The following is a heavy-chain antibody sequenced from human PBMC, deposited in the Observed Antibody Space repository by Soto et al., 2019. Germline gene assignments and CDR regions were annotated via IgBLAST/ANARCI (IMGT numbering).Heavy chain of an antibody. D-gene: IGHD3-22*01. CDR3: ARGGYYDSSGSRNYHYYGMNV. J-gene: IGHJ6*02. CDR1: GFTFSSYW. Sequence: PGGSLRLSCAASGFTFSSYWMHWVRQAPGKGLVWVSRINTDGSTTNYADSVKGRFTISRDNAKNTLYLQMNSLRAEDMAVYYCARGGYYDSSGSRNYHYYGMNVWGQGTTVTAP. CDR2: INTDGSTT. V-gene: IGHV3-74*01.